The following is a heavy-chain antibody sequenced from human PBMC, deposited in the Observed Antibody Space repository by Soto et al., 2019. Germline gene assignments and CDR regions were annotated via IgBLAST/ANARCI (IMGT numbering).Heavy chain of an antibody. V-gene: IGHV1-8*01. D-gene: IGHD3-9*01. CDR3: ARGIDFDWLQTYDY. CDR2: MNPNSGNT. Sequence: ASVKVSCKASGYTFTSYDINWVRQATGQGLEWMGWMNPNSGNTGYAQKFQGRVTMTRNTSISTAYMELSSLRSEDTAVYYRARGIDFDWLQTYDYWGQGTLVTVSS. CDR1: GYTFTSYD. J-gene: IGHJ4*02.